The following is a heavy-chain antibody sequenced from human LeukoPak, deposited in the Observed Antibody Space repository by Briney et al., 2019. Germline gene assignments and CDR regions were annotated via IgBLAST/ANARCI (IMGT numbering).Heavy chain of an antibody. V-gene: IGHV4-59*08. CDR1: GDSMSIYY. J-gene: IGHJ5*02. CDR3: ARLYYDSSRYPNWFDP. D-gene: IGHD3-22*01. CDR2: IYYSGST. Sequence: SETLSLTCTVSGDSMSIYYWSWIRQPRGKGLEWIGYIYYSGSTNYNPSLKSRVTISVDTSKNQFSLKLSSVTAADTAVYYCARLYYDSSRYPNWFDPWGQGTLVTVSS.